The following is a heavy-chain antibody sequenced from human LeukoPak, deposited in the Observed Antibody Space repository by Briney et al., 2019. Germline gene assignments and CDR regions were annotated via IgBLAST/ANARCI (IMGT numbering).Heavy chain of an antibody. CDR1: GFTVSSNY. Sequence: PGGSLRLSCAASGFTVSSNYMSWVRQAPGKGLEWVSVIYSGGSTYYADSVKGRFTISRHNSKNTLYLQMNSLGAEDTAVYYCARVLRSSFDYWGQGTLVTASS. V-gene: IGHV3-53*04. CDR3: ARVLRSSFDY. D-gene: IGHD3-3*01. CDR2: IYSGGST. J-gene: IGHJ4*02.